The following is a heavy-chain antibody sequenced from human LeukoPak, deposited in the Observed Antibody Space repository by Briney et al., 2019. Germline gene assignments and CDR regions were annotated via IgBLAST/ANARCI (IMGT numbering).Heavy chain of an antibody. Sequence: SVKVSCKASGGTFSSYAISWVRQAPGQGLEWMGGIIPIFGTANYAQKFQGRVTITADESTSTAYMELSSLRSGDTAVYYCARDLGYCSSTSCQIQHWGQGTLVTVSS. CDR1: GGTFSSYA. J-gene: IGHJ1*01. CDR3: ARDLGYCSSTSCQIQH. CDR2: IIPIFGTA. D-gene: IGHD2-2*01. V-gene: IGHV1-69*13.